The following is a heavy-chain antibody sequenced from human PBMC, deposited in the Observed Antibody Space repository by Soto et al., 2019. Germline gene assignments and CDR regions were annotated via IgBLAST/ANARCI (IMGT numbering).Heavy chain of an antibody. CDR2: IYYSGST. Sequence: QVQLQESGPGLVKPSQTLSLTCTVSGGSISSGGYYWSWIRQHPGKGLEWIGYIYYSGSTYYNPSFKSRVTISVNPSKTQFSLRLSSVLAAATPVNSCAGEDPASRKTCSAPWGKGTLVTVS. CDR3: AGEDPASRKTCSAP. CDR1: GGSISSGGYY. J-gene: IGHJ5*02. V-gene: IGHV4-31*03. D-gene: IGHD6-25*01.